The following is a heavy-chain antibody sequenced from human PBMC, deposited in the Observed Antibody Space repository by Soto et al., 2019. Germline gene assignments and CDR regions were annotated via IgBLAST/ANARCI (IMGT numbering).Heavy chain of an antibody. CDR2: IIPLFGTP. J-gene: IGHJ4*02. CDR3: ARDRDDYGSGNYYNRIDF. Sequence: QVQLVKSGAEVKKPGSSVKVSCKASGGIFSTYAISWLRQAPGQGLEWMGGIIPLFGTPNYAQRFQGRVTITADESTSTGYMEMSRLRSEDTAVYYCARDRDDYGSGNYYNRIDFWGQGTLVTVSS. CDR1: GGIFSTYA. D-gene: IGHD3-10*01. V-gene: IGHV1-69*01.